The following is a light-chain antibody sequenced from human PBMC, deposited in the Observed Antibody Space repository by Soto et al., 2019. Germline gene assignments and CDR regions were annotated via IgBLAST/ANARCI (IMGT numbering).Light chain of an antibody. J-gene: IGKJ1*01. V-gene: IGKV3-15*01. CDR2: GAS. Sequence: ELVMTQSPATLSVSPGARATLSCRASQSVSSNLAWYHQKPGQAPRLLIYGASTRATGIPARFSGSVSGTEFTLTIGSLQSEDFAVYYCQQYKNWPPWTFGQGTKVDIK. CDR3: QQYKNWPPWT. CDR1: QSVSSN.